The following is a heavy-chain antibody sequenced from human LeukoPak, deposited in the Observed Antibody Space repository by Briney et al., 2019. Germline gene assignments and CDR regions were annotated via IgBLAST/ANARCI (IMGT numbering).Heavy chain of an antibody. Sequence: PSETLSLTCAVYGGSFSGYYWSWIRQPPGKGLEWIGEINHSGSTNYNPSLKSQVTISVDTSKNQFSLKLSSVTAADTAVYYCARVPYCSGGSCPQGHAFDIWGQGTMVTVSS. CDR3: ARVPYCSGGSCPQGHAFDI. CDR2: INHSGST. D-gene: IGHD2-15*01. V-gene: IGHV4-34*01. CDR1: GGSFSGYY. J-gene: IGHJ3*02.